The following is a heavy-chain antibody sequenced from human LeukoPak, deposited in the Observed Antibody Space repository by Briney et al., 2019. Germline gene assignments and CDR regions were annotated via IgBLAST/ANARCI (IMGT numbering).Heavy chain of an antibody. D-gene: IGHD5-18*01. V-gene: IGHV1-18*01. CDR3: ARGGYSYGSGTPFDY. J-gene: IGHJ4*02. CDR1: GYTFTSYG. Sequence: APVKVSCKASGYTFTSYGISWVRQAPGQGLEWMGWISAYNGNTNYAQKLQGRVTMTTDTSTSTAYMELRSLRSDDTAVYYCARGGYSYGSGTPFDYWGQGTLVTVSS. CDR2: ISAYNGNT.